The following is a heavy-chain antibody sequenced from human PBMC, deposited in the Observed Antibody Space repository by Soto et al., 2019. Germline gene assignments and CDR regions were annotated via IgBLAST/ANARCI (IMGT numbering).Heavy chain of an antibody. J-gene: IGHJ4*02. CDR1: GGTFSMYA. D-gene: IGHD2-15*01. Sequence: AVKVSCKASGGTFSMYAISGVLQAPGQWLEWMGGIIPIFGTANYAQKFQGRVTITADKSTSTACMELSSLRSEDTAVYYCARDRGREYFDYWGQGTLVTVSS. V-gene: IGHV1-69*06. CDR3: ARDRGREYFDY. CDR2: IIPIFGTA.